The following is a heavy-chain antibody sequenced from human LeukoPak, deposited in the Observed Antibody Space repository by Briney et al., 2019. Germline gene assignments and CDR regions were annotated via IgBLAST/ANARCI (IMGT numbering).Heavy chain of an antibody. CDR3: AKDMGTVTDSQEPYYFDY. V-gene: IGHV3-9*01. CDR2: VSWNSGSI. Sequence: PGRSLRLSCAASGFTFDNYAMHWVRQAPGKGLEWVSGVSWNSGSIGYADSVKGRFTISRDNAKNSLYLQMNSLRAEDTALYYCAKDMGTVTDSQEPYYFDYWGQGTLVTVSS. J-gene: IGHJ4*02. D-gene: IGHD2-21*02. CDR1: GFTFDNYA.